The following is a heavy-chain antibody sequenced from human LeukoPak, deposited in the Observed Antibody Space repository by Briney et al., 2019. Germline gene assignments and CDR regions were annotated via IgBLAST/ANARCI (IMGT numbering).Heavy chain of an antibody. J-gene: IGHJ4*02. Sequence: SETLSLTCTVSGGSISSYYWSWIRQPPGKGLEWIGYIYYSGSTNYNPSLKSRVTISVDTSKNQFSLKLSSVTAADTAVYYCARVGRYRGDYFDYWGQGTLVTVSS. V-gene: IGHV4-59*01. D-gene: IGHD6-19*01. CDR2: IYYSGST. CDR3: ARVGRYRGDYFDY. CDR1: GGSISSYY.